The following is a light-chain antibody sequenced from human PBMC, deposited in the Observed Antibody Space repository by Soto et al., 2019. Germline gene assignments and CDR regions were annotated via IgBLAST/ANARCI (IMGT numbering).Light chain of an antibody. J-gene: IGLJ2*01. Sequence: QSVLTQPASVSGSPGQSITISCTRASSDSGTYNFFAWYQQHPGEAPKLIIYEATQRPSGVSNRFSGSKSDNTASLTISGLQADDEADYYCCSYAGTTTVFGGGTKLTVL. V-gene: IGLV2-23*01. CDR3: CSYAGTTTV. CDR2: EAT. CDR1: SSDSGTYNF.